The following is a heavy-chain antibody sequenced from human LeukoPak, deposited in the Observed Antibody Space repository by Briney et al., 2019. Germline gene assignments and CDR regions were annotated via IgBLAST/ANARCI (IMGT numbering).Heavy chain of an antibody. CDR2: MREGGREK. D-gene: IGHD6-13*01. Sequence: PGGSLRLSCAVSGFIFSSYWMSWVRQAPGRGLEWVAYMREGGREKMYVDSVEGRLTFSRDNDKDSLYLEMNSLRADDTDLYYCANVEIDAGSGRSWRSFGCRGQRALVTV. V-gene: IGHV3-7*03. CDR1: GFIFSSYW. CDR3: ANVEIDAGSGRSWRSFGC. J-gene: IGHJ4*02.